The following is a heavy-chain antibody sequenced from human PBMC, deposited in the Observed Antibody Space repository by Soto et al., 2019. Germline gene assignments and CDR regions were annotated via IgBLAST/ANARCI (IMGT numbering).Heavy chain of an antibody. Sequence: GGSLRLSCAGSGFTFGDFYMSWIRQAPGKGLEWLSYISPGSRYPAYADSVKGRFTISRDNAKRSLYLQMMSLTAEDTAIYYCVRGGGGGMFDPWGQGTMVTVSS. CDR3: VRGGGGGMFDP. J-gene: IGHJ5*02. D-gene: IGHD2-15*01. CDR1: GFTFGDFY. CDR2: ISPGSRYP. V-gene: IGHV3-11*06.